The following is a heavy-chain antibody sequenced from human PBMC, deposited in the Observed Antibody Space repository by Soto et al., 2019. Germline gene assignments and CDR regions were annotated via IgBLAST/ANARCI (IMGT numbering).Heavy chain of an antibody. CDR3: ATRSPLYTVTSYFDN. V-gene: IGHV1-24*01. Sequence: ALVKVSCKVSGYSLSELSMHWVRQTPGKGLEWMGGFDPDDVETIFAQPFQGRVTVTKDTSADTAYMELSGLRSEDTAVYYCATRSPLYTVTSYFDNWGQGTLVTVSS. CDR2: FDPDDVET. CDR1: GYSLSELS. J-gene: IGHJ4*02. D-gene: IGHD4-17*01.